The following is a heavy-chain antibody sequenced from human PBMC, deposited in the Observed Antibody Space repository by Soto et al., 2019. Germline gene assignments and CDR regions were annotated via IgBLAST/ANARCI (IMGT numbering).Heavy chain of an antibody. V-gene: IGHV4-39*01. CDR3: ARQGVLLWFGESTYGMDV. Sequence: SETLSLTCTVSGGSISSSRYYWGWIRQPPGKGLEWIGSIYYSGSTYYNPSLKSRVTISVDTSKNQFSLKLSSVTAADTAVYYCARQGVLLWFGESTYGMDVWGQGTTVTVS. J-gene: IGHJ6*02. CDR1: GGSISSSRYY. D-gene: IGHD3-10*01. CDR2: IYYSGST.